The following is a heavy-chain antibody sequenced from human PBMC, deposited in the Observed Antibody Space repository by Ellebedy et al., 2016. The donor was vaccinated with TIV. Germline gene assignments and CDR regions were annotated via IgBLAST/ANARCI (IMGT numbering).Heavy chain of an antibody. J-gene: IGHJ4*02. Sequence: GESLKISCAASGFTFSSYAMSWVRQAPGKGLEWVSTISSTGSRTYYADSVEGRFIISRDNFKKTLYLQMNSLRAEETAVDYCAKGRGGGSDTSAPRYYFDYWGLGTLVTVSS. D-gene: IGHD3-22*01. V-gene: IGHV3-23*01. CDR3: AKGRGGGSDTSAPRYYFDY. CDR2: ISSTGSRT. CDR1: GFTFSSYA.